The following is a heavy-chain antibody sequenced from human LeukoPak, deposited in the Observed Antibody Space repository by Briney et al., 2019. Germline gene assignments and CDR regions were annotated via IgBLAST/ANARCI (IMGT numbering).Heavy chain of an antibody. Sequence: GGSLRLSCAASGFTFSSYWMSWVRQAPGKGLERVANIKQDGSEKYYVDSVKGRFTISRDNAKNSLYLQMNSLRAEDTAVYYCARESETRVGARWFDPWGQGTLVTVSS. CDR3: ARESETRVGARWFDP. D-gene: IGHD1-26*01. V-gene: IGHV3-7*03. J-gene: IGHJ5*02. CDR1: GFTFSSYW. CDR2: IKQDGSEK.